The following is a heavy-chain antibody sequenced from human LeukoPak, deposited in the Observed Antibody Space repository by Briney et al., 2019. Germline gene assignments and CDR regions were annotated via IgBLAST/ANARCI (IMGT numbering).Heavy chain of an antibody. D-gene: IGHD3-22*01. V-gene: IGHV3-49*03. J-gene: IGHJ4*02. CDR1: GFTFGDYA. CDR2: IRSKAYGGTT. Sequence: PGGSLRLSCTASGFTFGDYAMSWFRQAPGKGLEWVGFIRSKAYGGTTEYAASVKGRFTISSDDSKSIAYLQMNSLKTEDTAVYYCTRGGPYDSSGYFLDYWGQGTLVTVSS. CDR3: TRGGPYDSSGYFLDY.